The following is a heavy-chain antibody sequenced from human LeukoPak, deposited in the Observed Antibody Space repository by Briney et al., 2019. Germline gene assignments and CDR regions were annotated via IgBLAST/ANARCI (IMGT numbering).Heavy chain of an antibody. CDR1: GFTFSDYY. Sequence: PGGSLRLSCAASGFTFSDYYMSWIRQAPGKGLEWVSYVGSSNTYTNYADSVKGRFTISRDNAKNSLYLQMNILRAEDTAVYYCARGGYPYAFDIWGQGTMVTVSS. CDR3: ARGGYPYAFDI. CDR2: VGSSNTYT. V-gene: IGHV3-11*06. D-gene: IGHD1-1*01. J-gene: IGHJ3*02.